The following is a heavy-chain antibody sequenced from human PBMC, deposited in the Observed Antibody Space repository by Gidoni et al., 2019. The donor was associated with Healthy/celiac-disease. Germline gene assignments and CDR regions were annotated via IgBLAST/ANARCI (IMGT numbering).Heavy chain of an antibody. Sequence: EVQLVQSGAEVKKPGESLKISCKGSGYSFTSYWIGWVRQMPGKCLEWRGIIYPGDSDTRYSPSFQGQVTISADKSISTAYLQWSSLKASDTAMYYCAKLSTVIPGATTHYYYYGMDVWGQGTTVTVSS. CDR1: GYSFTSYW. D-gene: IGHD1-26*01. CDR3: AKLSTVIPGATTHYYYYGMDV. V-gene: IGHV5-51*01. CDR2: IYPGDSDT. J-gene: IGHJ6*02.